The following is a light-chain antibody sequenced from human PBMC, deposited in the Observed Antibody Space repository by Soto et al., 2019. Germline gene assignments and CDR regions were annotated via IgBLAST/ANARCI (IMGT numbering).Light chain of an antibody. J-gene: IGLJ3*02. CDR1: GSNVGTSY. CDR3: AAWDDSLSGRV. V-gene: IGLV1-47*01. CDR2: ANN. Sequence: QSVLTQPPSASGTPGQRVTISCSGSGSNVGTSYVYWYQQLPGTAPKLLIYANNQRPSGVPDRFSGSKSGTSASLAISGLRSEYEADYYCAAWDDSLSGRVFGGGTKVTVL.